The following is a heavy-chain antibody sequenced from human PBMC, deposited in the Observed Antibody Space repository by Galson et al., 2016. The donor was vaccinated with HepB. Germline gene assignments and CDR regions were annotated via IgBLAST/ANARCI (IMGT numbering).Heavy chain of an antibody. D-gene: IGHD6-19*01. CDR2: ISSSGSYNT. CDR1: GFSFSDYY. CDR3: AREASELDY. J-gene: IGHJ4*02. Sequence: SLRLSCAASGFSFSDYYMTWIRQAPGRGLEWVSYISSSGSYNTNYADSVKGRFTISRDNAKNSLYLQMDSLRVEDTAVYYCAREASELDYWGQGTLVTVSS. V-gene: IGHV3-11*05.